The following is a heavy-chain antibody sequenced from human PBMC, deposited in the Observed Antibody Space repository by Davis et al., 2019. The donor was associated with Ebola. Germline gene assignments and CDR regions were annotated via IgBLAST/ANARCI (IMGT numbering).Heavy chain of an antibody. Sequence: GESLKISCAASGFTFSSYWMHWVRQAPGKGLVWVSRINSDGSSTSYADSVKGRFTISRDNVKNTLYLQMNSLRAEDTAVYYCAREGSEFNDAFDMWGQGTMVTVPS. CDR2: INSDGSST. V-gene: IGHV3-74*01. D-gene: IGHD3-10*01. J-gene: IGHJ3*02. CDR1: GFTFSSYW. CDR3: AREGSEFNDAFDM.